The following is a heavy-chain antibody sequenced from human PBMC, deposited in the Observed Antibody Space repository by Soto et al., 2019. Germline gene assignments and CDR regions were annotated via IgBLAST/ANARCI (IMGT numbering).Heavy chain of an antibody. CDR3: AKEPGSRLLEWLLYD. CDR1: GFKFSYYG. V-gene: IGHV3-30*18. D-gene: IGHD3-3*01. J-gene: IGHJ4*02. CDR2: ISYDGSNK. Sequence: QVQLVESGGGVVQPGRSLRLSCAASGFKFSYYGMHWVRQAPGKGLECVAFISYDGSNKYHADSVKGRFTISRDNSKNTLYLQMNSLRAGDTAVFYCAKEPGSRLLEWLLYDWGQGTLVTVSS.